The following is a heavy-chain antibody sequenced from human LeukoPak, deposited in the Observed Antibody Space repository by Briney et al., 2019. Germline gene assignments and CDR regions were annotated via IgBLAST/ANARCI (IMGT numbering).Heavy chain of an antibody. CDR3: ARAASNGYEFDY. CDR2: INPNSGGT. Sequence: GASVKVSCKASGYTCTGYYMHWVRKAPGQGLELMGRINPNSGGTNYAQKFLGRGTMTRDTSISTAYMELSRLRSDDTAVYYCARAASNGYEFDYWGQGTLVTVSS. V-gene: IGHV1-2*02. D-gene: IGHD5-12*01. CDR1: GYTCTGYY. J-gene: IGHJ4*02.